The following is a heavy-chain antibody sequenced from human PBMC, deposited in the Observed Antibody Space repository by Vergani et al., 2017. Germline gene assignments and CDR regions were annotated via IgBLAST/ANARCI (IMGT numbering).Heavy chain of an antibody. V-gene: IGHV1-69*13. J-gene: IGHJ6*02. D-gene: IGHD6-13*01. CDR1: GGTFSSYA. CDR3: AGDGAAGTGYYYYCGMDV. Sequence: QVQLVQSGAEVKKPGSSVKVSCKASGGTFSSYAISWVRQAPGQGLEWMGRIIPIFGTANYAQKFQGRATITAAESTSTAYMELSSLRSEDRAVYYCAGDGAAGTGYYYYCGMDVWGQGTTVTVSS. CDR2: IIPIFGTA.